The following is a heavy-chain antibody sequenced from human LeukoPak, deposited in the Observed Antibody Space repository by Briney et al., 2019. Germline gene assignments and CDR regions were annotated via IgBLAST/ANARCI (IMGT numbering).Heavy chain of an antibody. CDR3: ARRAAGYPAVAGGGFDY. D-gene: IGHD6-19*01. CDR1: GFTFSRHW. CDR2: INSDGSGT. Sequence: GGSLRLSCAASGFTFSRHWMHWVRQAPGKGLVWISRINSDGSGTNYADFVKGRFTISRDNSKNTLYLQMNSLRAEDTAVYYCARRAAGYPAVAGGGFDYWGQGTLVTVSS. V-gene: IGHV3-74*01. J-gene: IGHJ4*02.